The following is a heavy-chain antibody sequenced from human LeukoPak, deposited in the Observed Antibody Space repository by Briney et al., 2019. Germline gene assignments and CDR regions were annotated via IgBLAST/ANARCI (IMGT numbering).Heavy chain of an antibody. CDR1: GGSISSLY. V-gene: IGHV4-59*08. Sequence: KPSETLSLTCSVSGGSISSLYWSWIRQPPGKGLEWIGYIYYTGSTNYNPSLKSRVTVFVDMPKNQFSLRLSSVTAADTAVYYCARHRAYSSSSPFDYWGQGTLVTVSS. J-gene: IGHJ4*02. CDR2: IYYTGST. D-gene: IGHD6-6*01. CDR3: ARHRAYSSSSPFDY.